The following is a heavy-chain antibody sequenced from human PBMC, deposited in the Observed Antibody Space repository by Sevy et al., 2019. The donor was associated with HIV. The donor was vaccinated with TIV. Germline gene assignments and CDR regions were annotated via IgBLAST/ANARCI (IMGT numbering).Heavy chain of an antibody. V-gene: IGHV1-18*01. J-gene: IGHJ4*02. Sequence: ASVKVSCKASGYTFTSYGISWVRQAPGQGLEWMGWISAYNGNTNYAQKLQGRVTMTTDTSTSTAYMELRSLRSDDTAVYYCARAMAAAGKWIVRAAGGSSGTCVDYWGQGTLVTVSS. D-gene: IGHD6-13*01. CDR1: GYTFTSYG. CDR2: ISAYNGNT. CDR3: ARAMAAAGKWIVRAAGGSSGTCVDY.